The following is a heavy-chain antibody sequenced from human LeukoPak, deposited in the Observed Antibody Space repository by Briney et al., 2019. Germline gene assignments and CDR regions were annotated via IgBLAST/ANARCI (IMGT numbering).Heavy chain of an antibody. D-gene: IGHD3-22*01. Sequence: SETLSLTCTVSGGSISSYYWSWIRQPPGRGLGWIGYIYYSGSTNYNPSLKSRVTISVDTSKNQFSLKLSSVTAADTAVYYCARGTYDSSGYYYFPWGQGTLVTVSS. CDR2: IYYSGST. CDR3: ARGTYDSSGYYYFP. V-gene: IGHV4-59*01. J-gene: IGHJ5*02. CDR1: GGSISSYY.